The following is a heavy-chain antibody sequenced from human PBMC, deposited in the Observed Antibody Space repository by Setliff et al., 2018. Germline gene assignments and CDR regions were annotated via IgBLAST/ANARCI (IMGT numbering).Heavy chain of an antibody. J-gene: IGHJ6*02. D-gene: IGHD3-3*01. Sequence: SVKVSCKASGGTFSSYAISWVRQAPGQGLKWMGGIIPIFGTANYAQKFQGRVTITADESTSTAYMELSSLRSEDTAVYYCAREDGTYYNFWSGYSTTPYYGMDAWAKGPRSPSP. V-gene: IGHV1-69*13. CDR1: GGTFSSYA. CDR2: IIPIFGTA. CDR3: AREDGTYYNFWSGYSTTPYYGMDA.